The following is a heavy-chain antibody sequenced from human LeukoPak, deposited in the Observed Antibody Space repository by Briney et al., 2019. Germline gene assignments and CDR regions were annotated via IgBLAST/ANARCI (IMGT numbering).Heavy chain of an antibody. D-gene: IGHD2-15*01. V-gene: IGHV4-59*01. Sequence: SETLSLTCTVSGGSISSYYWSWIRQPPGKGLEWIGYIYYSGSTNYNPSLKSRVTISVDTSKNQFSLKLSSVTAADTAVYYCARDRSGGVLPRFDPWGQGTLVTVSS. CDR2: IYYSGST. CDR1: GGSISSYY. CDR3: ARDRSGGVLPRFDP. J-gene: IGHJ5*02.